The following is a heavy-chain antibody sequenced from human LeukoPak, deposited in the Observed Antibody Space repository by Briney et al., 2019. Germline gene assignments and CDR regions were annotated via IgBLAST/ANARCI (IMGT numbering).Heavy chain of an antibody. CDR2: IYYSGST. Sequence: SETLSLTCTVSGGSLSSGDYYWSWIRQPPGKGLEWIGYIYYSGSTYYNPSLKSRLTISVDTSKNQFSLKLSSVTAADTAVYYCARDSDSSGYYFGYWGQGTLVTVSS. J-gene: IGHJ4*02. CDR3: ARDSDSSGYYFGY. V-gene: IGHV4-30-4*01. D-gene: IGHD3-22*01. CDR1: GGSLSSGDYY.